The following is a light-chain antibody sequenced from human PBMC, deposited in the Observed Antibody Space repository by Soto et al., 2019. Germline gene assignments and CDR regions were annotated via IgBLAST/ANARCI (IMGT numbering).Light chain of an antibody. CDR3: SSYTRTGTYV. V-gene: IGLV2-14*01. Sequence: QSVLTQPASVSGSPGQSITIACTGTNSDVGGYNYVSWYQQHPDKAPKLMIYEVSDRPSGVSSRFSGSKSGNTASLTISGLQAEDEADYYCSSYTRTGTYVFGTGTKLTVL. J-gene: IGLJ1*01. CDR1: NSDVGGYNY. CDR2: EVS.